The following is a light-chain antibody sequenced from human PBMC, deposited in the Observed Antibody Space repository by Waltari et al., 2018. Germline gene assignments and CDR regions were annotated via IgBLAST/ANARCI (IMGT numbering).Light chain of an antibody. CDR1: SGHSNYA. CDR3: QTGGFGIWV. Sequence: QLLLTQSPSASASLGASVKLTCTLSSGHSNYAIAWHQQQPDKGPRYLMKVNSAGSHLKGDGIPDRFSGSSSGAGRYLTISSLQSEDEADYYCQTGGFGIWVFGGGTKLTVL. J-gene: IGLJ3*02. V-gene: IGLV4-69*01. CDR2: VNSAGSH.